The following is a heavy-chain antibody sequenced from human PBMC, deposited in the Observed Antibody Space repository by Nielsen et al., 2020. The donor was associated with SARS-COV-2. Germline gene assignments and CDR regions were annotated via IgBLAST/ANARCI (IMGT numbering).Heavy chain of an antibody. CDR1: GFIFSGYG. D-gene: IGHD1-1*01. V-gene: IGHV3-30*18. Sequence: GGSLRLSYAASGFIFSGYGMHWVRQAPGKGLEWVATISHDGSNKYYGDSVKGRFTISRDNSRNTLYLQMNSLRAEDTAVYYCAKDRTDDPYGMDVWGQGTTVTVSS. CDR2: ISHDGSNK. CDR3: AKDRTDDPYGMDV. J-gene: IGHJ6*02.